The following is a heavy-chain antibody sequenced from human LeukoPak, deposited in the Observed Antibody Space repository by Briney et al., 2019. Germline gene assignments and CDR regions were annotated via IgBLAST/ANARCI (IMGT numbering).Heavy chain of an antibody. V-gene: IGHV3-21*04. J-gene: IGHJ4*02. CDR3: ARDGSDWPTGY. Sequence: GGSLRLSCAASGFSFSSYFMNWVRQAPGKGLEWVSSISSTSSYIYYADSVKGRFTISRDNAKNSLYLQMNGLRAEDTAVYYCARDGSDWPTGYWGQGTLVTVSS. D-gene: IGHD3-9*01. CDR2: ISSTSSYI. CDR1: GFSFSSYF.